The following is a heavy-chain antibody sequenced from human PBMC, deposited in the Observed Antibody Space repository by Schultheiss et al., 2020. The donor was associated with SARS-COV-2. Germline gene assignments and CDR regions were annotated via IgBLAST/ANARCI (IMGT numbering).Heavy chain of an antibody. J-gene: IGHJ6*02. D-gene: IGHD5-12*01. CDR2: INPSGGST. CDR3: ARVATTYGMDV. CDR1: GGTFSSYA. V-gene: IGHV1-46*01. Sequence: ASVKVSCKASGGTFSSYAISWVRQAPGQGLEWMGIINPSGGSTSYAQKFQGRVTMTRNTSISTAYMELSSLRSEDTAVYYCARVATTYGMDVWGQGTTVTVSS.